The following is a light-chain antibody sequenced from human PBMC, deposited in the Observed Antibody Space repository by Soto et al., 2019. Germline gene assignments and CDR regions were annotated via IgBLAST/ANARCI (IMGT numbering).Light chain of an antibody. Sequence: EIVLTQSPATLSLSPGERATLSCRASQSVSTHLAWYQQKPGQAPKLLVCDASTRATGIPDRFSGSGSGTDFALTLSSLEPEDFEVDNCQHRSNGPPGVNFGHGTKVDHK. CDR1: QSVSTH. J-gene: IGKJ3*01. CDR3: QHRSNGPPGVN. V-gene: IGKV3-11*01. CDR2: DAS.